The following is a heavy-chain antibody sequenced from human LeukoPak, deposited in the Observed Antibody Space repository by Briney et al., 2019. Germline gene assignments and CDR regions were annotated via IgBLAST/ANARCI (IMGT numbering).Heavy chain of an antibody. CDR3: ASLGIVVVPAANHGNWFDP. CDR1: GFTFSSYA. Sequence: GGSLRLSCAASGFTFSSYAMSWVRQAPGKGLEWVSAISGSGGSTYYADSVKGRFTISRDNSKNTLYLQMNSLRAEDTAVYYCASLGIVVVPAANHGNWFDPWGQGTLVTVSS. J-gene: IGHJ5*02. V-gene: IGHV3-23*01. D-gene: IGHD2-2*03. CDR2: ISGSGGST.